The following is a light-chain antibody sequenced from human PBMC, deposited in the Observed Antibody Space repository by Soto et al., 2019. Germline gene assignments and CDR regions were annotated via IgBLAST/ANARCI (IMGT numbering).Light chain of an antibody. Sequence: QAVVTQEASLSVSXGTTVXLXXGLSSGSVSANYYPSWYQQTPGQAPRTLIYNTNTRSSGVPDRFSGSILGNKAALTITGAQADDESDYYCVLYMGSGIWVFGGGTKLTVL. CDR3: VLYMGSGIWV. CDR1: SGSVSANYY. V-gene: IGLV8-61*01. CDR2: NTN. J-gene: IGLJ3*02.